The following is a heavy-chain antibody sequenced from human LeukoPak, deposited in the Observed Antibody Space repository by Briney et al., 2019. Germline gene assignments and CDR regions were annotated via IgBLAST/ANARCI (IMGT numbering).Heavy chain of an antibody. CDR1: GFTFSSYW. Sequence: GGSLRLSCAASGFTFSSYWMHWVRQAPGKGLEWVSGISWNSDNIDYADSVKGRFTISRDNAKNSLYLQMNSLRAEDTALHYCAKDKALGGYSSGVFDYWGQGTLVTVSS. CDR3: AKDKALGGYSSGVFDY. V-gene: IGHV3-9*01. D-gene: IGHD6-19*01. CDR2: ISWNSDNI. J-gene: IGHJ4*02.